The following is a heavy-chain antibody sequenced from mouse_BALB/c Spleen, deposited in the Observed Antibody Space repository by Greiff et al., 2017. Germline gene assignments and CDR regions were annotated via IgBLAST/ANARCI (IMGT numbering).Heavy chain of an antibody. CDR2: IRNKANGYTT. Sequence: EVMLVESGGGLVQPGGSLRLSCATSGFTFTDYYMSWVRQPPGKALEWLGFIRNKANGYTTEYSASVKGRFTISRDNSQSILYLQMNTLRAEDSATYYCARDTMITPGAYWGQGTLVTVSA. CDR1: GFTFTDYY. CDR3: ARDTMITPGAY. V-gene: IGHV7-3*02. D-gene: IGHD2-4*01. J-gene: IGHJ3*01.